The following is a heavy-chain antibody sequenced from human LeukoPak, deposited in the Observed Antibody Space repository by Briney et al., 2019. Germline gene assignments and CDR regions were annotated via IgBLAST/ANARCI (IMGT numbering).Heavy chain of an antibody. V-gene: IGHV3-30*04. J-gene: IGHJ4*02. CDR1: VFTFSSDA. Sequence: GGSLRLSCASSVFTFSSDAMHWVRQGPGKGLEWVAVISYDGSNKYYADSVKGRFTISRDNSKNTLYLQMNSLRAEDTAVYYCARDPYYYGSGSSLGYFDYWGQGTLVTVSS. CDR2: ISYDGSNK. D-gene: IGHD3-10*01. CDR3: ARDPYYYGSGSSLGYFDY.